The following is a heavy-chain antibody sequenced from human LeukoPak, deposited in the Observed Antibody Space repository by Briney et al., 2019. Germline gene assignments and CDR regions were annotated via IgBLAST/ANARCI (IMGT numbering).Heavy chain of an antibody. V-gene: IGHV3-23*01. D-gene: IGHD6-6*01. J-gene: IGHJ4*02. Sequence: ETLSLTCTVSGGSISSNSDYWGWIRQPPGKGLQWVSDISGNGGSTHYADSVKGRFTISRDNSKSTLFLQVNSLRAEDTAVYYCAKDYLFRYSSSPTYDYWGQGTLVTVSS. CDR1: GGSISSNSDY. CDR2: ISGNGGST. CDR3: AKDYLFRYSSSPTYDY.